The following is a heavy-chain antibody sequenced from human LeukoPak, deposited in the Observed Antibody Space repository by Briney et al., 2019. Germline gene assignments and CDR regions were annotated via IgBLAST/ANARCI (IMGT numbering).Heavy chain of an antibody. CDR3: AIAARPSRTYYYYYGMDV. D-gene: IGHD6-6*01. J-gene: IGHJ6*02. CDR2: INHSGST. V-gene: IGHV4-34*01. Sequence: YPSETLSLTCTVSGGSISSYYWSWIRQPPGKGLEWIGEINHSGSTNYNPSLKSRVTISVDTSKNQFSLKLSSVTAADTAVYYCAIAARPSRTYYYYYGMDVWGQGTTVTVSS. CDR1: GGSISSYY.